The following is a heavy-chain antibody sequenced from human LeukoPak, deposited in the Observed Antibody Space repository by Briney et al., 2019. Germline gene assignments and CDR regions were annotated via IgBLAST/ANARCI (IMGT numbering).Heavy chain of an antibody. CDR1: GFTFDDYA. D-gene: IGHD6-19*01. J-gene: IGHJ4*02. Sequence: PGRSLRLSCAASGFTFDDYAMHWVRQAPGKGLEWVSGISWNSGSIGYADSVKGRFTISRDNAKNSLYLQMNSLRAEDTALYYCAKDTGYTAVAGNLDYWGQGTLVTVSS. CDR3: AKDTGYTAVAGNLDY. V-gene: IGHV3-9*01. CDR2: ISWNSGSI.